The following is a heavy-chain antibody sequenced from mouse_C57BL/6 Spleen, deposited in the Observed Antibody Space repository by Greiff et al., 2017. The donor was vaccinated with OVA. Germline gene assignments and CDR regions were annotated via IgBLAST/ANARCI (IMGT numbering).Heavy chain of an antibody. CDR2: IYPGDGDT. CDR3: ARRQLRLGAMDY. V-gene: IGHV1-82*01. D-gene: IGHD3-2*02. CDR1: GYAFSSSW. Sequence: QVQLQQSGPELVKPGVSVKISCKASGYAFSSSWMNWVKQRPGKGLEWIGRIYPGDGDTNYNGKFKGKATLTADKSSSTAYMQLSSLTSEDSAVYFCARRQLRLGAMDYWGQGTSVTVSS. J-gene: IGHJ4*01.